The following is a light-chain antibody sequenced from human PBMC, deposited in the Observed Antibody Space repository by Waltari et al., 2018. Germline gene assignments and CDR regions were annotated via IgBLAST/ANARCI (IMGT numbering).Light chain of an antibody. V-gene: IGKV2-28*01. CDR3: MQSLQTPPIT. CDR2: LAS. CDR1: QSLRHGNGFKY. Sequence: DIVMTQAPLSLPVTPGEPASISCRSSQSLRHGNGFKYVDWYLQKPGQPPQLLIYLASIRASGVPDRFSGSGSDTDFTLKINRVEAEDVGVYYCMQSLQTPPITFGQGTRLEIK. J-gene: IGKJ5*01.